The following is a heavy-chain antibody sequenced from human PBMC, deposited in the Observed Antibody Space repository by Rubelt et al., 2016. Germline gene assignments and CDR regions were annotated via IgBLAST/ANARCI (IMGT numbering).Heavy chain of an antibody. D-gene: IGHD5-12*01. V-gene: IGHV1-58*01. CDR1: GFTFTSSA. CDR3: AADSGYGPSMDV. Sequence: QMQLVQSGPEVKKPGTSVKVSCKASGFTFTSSAVQWVRQARGQRLEWIGRIVIGSGNTHYAQKCREKITITRDMSTSTAYLELSNLRSEDTAVYYCAADSGYGPSMDVWGQGTTVTVSS. J-gene: IGHJ6*02. CDR2: IVIGSGNT.